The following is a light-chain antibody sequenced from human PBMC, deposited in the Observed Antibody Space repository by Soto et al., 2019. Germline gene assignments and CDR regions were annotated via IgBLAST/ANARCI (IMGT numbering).Light chain of an antibody. J-gene: IGKJ1*01. CDR3: QQRSSWPWT. Sequence: EILLTQSPATLSLSPGERATLSCRASQSVRSSLAWYQQKPGQAPRLLIYDASTRATGIPGRFSGSGSGTDFTLTISNLGPEDFAVYYCQQRSSWPWTFGQGAKVEIK. V-gene: IGKV3-11*01. CDR1: QSVRSS. CDR2: DAS.